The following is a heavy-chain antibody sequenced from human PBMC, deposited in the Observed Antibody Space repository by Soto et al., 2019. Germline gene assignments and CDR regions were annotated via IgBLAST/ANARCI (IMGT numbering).Heavy chain of an antibody. Sequence: QVQLVQSGAEVKKPGASVKVSCKASGYTFTSYYMHWVRQAPGQGLEWMGIINPSGGSTSYVQKFQGRVTMTRDTSTSTVYMELSSLRSEDTAVYYCARGDSSGWYGRAFDIWGQGTMVTVSS. V-gene: IGHV1-46*03. D-gene: IGHD6-19*01. CDR1: GYTFTSYY. J-gene: IGHJ3*02. CDR3: ARGDSSGWYGRAFDI. CDR2: INPSGGST.